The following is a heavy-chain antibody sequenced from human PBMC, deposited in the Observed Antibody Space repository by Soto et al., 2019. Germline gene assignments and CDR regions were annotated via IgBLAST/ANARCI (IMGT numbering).Heavy chain of an antibody. CDR2: ISGFNGNT. D-gene: IGHD3-16*01. J-gene: IGHJ4*02. CDR1: GYTFNFYG. Sequence: QVQLVQSGAEVKKPGASVKVSCKASGYTFNFYGITWVRQAPGQGLEWMGVISGFNGNTNYAADVQGSVTMTTATSTSTAYMELSGLRSDDTAVYYCTRVGVSSGHESPDFDSWGQGTLVTVSS. V-gene: IGHV1-18*01. CDR3: TRVGVSSGHESPDFDS.